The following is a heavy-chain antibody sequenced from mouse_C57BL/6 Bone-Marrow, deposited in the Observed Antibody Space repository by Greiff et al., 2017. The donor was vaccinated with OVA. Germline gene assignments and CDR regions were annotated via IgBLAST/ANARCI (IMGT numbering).Heavy chain of an antibody. CDR2: ISSGSSTI. Sequence: EVMLVESGGGLVKPGGSLKLSCAASGFTFSDYGMHWVRQAPEKGLEWVAYISSGSSTIYYADTVKGRFTISRDNAKNTLFLQMTSLRSEYTAMYYCARRPYYYAMDYWGQGTSVTVSS. CDR3: ARRPYYYAMDY. V-gene: IGHV5-17*01. CDR1: GFTFSDYG. J-gene: IGHJ4*01.